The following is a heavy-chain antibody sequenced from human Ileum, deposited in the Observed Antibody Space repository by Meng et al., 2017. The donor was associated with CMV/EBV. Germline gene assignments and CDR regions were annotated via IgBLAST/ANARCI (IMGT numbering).Heavy chain of an antibody. J-gene: IGHJ5*02. CDR1: GFSFKDYG. D-gene: IGHD1-26*01. V-gene: IGHV3-23*01. Sequence: GESLKISCAASGFSFKDYGMSWVRQAPGRGLEWVSGFRGSDGATYYADSVKGRFTISRDNFKNMLYLQMNSLRAEDTALYYCARDSTSPGRWGSWGQGTLVTVSS. CDR2: FRGSDGAT. CDR3: ARDSTSPGRWGS.